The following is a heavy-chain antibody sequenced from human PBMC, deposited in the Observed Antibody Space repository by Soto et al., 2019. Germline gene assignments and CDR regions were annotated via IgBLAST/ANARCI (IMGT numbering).Heavy chain of an antibody. CDR1: GGTFSSYA. CDR3: ARDYPSTTDNHKTTFDY. CDR2: IIPIFGTA. V-gene: IGHV1-69*13. D-gene: IGHD1-1*01. J-gene: IGHJ4*02. Sequence: SVKVSCKASGGTFSSYAISWVRQAPGQGLEWMGGIIPIFGTANYAQKFQGRVTITADESTSTAYMELSSLRFEDTAVYYCARDYPSTTDNHKTTFDYWGQGTLVTVSS.